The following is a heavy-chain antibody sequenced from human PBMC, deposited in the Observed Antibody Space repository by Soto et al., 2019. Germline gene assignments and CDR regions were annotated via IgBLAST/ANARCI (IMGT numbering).Heavy chain of an antibody. Sequence: SQTLSLTCVISGDSVSSNSAAWNWIRQSPSRGLEWLGRTYYRSKWYNDYAVSVKSRITINPDTSKNQFSLQLNSVTPEDTAVYYCARGNQWLLNNWFDPWGQGTLVTVSS. CDR3: ARGNQWLLNNWFDP. D-gene: IGHD6-19*01. CDR2: TYYRSKWYN. V-gene: IGHV6-1*01. CDR1: GDSVSSNSAA. J-gene: IGHJ5*02.